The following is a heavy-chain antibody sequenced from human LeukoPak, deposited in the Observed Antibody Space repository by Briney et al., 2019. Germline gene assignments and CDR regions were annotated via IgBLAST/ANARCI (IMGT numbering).Heavy chain of an antibody. CDR2: ISSNGGST. D-gene: IGHD6-13*01. CDR1: GFTFSSYA. J-gene: IGHJ4*02. Sequence: PGGSLRLSCAASGFTFSSYAMHWVRQAPGKGLEYVSAISSNGGSTYYANSVKGRFTISRDNSKNTLYLQMSSLRAEDMAVYYCASTGSSWYENYWGQGTLVTVSS. CDR3: ASTGSSWYENY. V-gene: IGHV3-64*01.